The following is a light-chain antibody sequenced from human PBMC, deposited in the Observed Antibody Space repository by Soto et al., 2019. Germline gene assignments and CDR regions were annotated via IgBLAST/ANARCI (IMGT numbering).Light chain of an antibody. CDR1: QDMSTY. Sequence: DIQLTQSPSFLSASVGDRVSISCRASQDMSTYVAWYQQKTGKAPKLLIYGAPTLQSGVPSRFSGSKSGAEFTLTISSLQPEDFATYYCQQLHSYPITFGQGTRLEIK. CDR2: GAP. J-gene: IGKJ5*01. CDR3: QQLHSYPIT. V-gene: IGKV1-9*01.